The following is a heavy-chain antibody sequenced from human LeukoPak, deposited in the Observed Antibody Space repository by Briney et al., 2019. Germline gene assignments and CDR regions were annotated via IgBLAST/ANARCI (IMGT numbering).Heavy chain of an antibody. D-gene: IGHD3-10*01. J-gene: IGHJ4*02. Sequence: GRSLRLSCAASGFTFSSYGMHWVRQAPGKGLEWVAVISYDGSNKYYADSVKGRFTISRDNSKNTLYLQMNSLRAEDTAVYYCAKDYLGGSGSYPDYWGQGTLVTVSS. V-gene: IGHV3-30*18. CDR1: GFTFSSYG. CDR2: ISYDGSNK. CDR3: AKDYLGGSGSYPDY.